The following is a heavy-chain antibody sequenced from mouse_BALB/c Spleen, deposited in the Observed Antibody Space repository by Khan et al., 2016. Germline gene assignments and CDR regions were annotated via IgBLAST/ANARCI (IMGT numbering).Heavy chain of an antibody. V-gene: IGHV8-12*01. Sequence: QVRLQQSGPGILQPSQTLSLTCSFSGFSLSTSGMGVSWIRQPSGKGLEWLAHIYWDDDKRYNPSLKSRLTISKDTSSNQVFLKITSVDTADTATYYCAADDSFAYWGQGTLVTVSA. CDR1: GFSLSTSGMG. D-gene: IGHD2-13*01. CDR3: AADDSFAY. CDR2: IYWDDDK. J-gene: IGHJ3*01.